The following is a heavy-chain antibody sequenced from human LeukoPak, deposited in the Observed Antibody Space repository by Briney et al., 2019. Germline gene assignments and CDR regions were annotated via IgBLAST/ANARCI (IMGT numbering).Heavy chain of an antibody. Sequence: SETLSLTCTVSGGSISSGGYYWSWIRQPPGKGLEWIGYIYHSGSTYYNPSLKSRVTISVDRSKNQFSLKLSSVTAADTAVYYCARGLESGIPSVYMDVWGKGTTVTVSS. D-gene: IGHD3-16*01. CDR3: ARGLESGIPSVYMDV. CDR2: IYHSGST. J-gene: IGHJ6*03. CDR1: GGSISSGGYY. V-gene: IGHV4-30-2*01.